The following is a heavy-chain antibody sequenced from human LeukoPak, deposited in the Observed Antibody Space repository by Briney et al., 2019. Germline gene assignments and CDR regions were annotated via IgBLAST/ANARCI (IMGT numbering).Heavy chain of an antibody. CDR1: GFTFSDYA. CDR3: AKAIKVIITLSYGLDV. D-gene: IGHD3-22*01. CDR2: CRGSGGSRT. V-gene: IGHV3-23*01. Sequence: GGPLRLSCTASGFTFSDYAMNWVRQAPERVPEWVTSCRGSGGSRTYYADTVQGRFTISRDNSRNTVFIEMNSLRAEDTAVYYCAKAIKVIITLSYGLDVWGQGTTVTVSS. J-gene: IGHJ6*02.